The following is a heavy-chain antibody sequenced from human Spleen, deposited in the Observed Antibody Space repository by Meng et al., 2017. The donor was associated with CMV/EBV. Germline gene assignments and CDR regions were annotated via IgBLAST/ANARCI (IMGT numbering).Heavy chain of an antibody. Sequence: SLKISCAASGFTFSDYYMSWIRQAPGKGLEWVSYISGSGSTIYYADSAKGRFTISRDNAKNSLYLQMNSLRAEDTAVYYCARDNIIGYCSSTSCRDYWGQGTLVTVSS. D-gene: IGHD2-2*01. CDR2: ISGSGSTI. J-gene: IGHJ4*02. CDR1: GFTFSDYY. V-gene: IGHV3-11*01. CDR3: ARDNIIGYCSSTSCRDY.